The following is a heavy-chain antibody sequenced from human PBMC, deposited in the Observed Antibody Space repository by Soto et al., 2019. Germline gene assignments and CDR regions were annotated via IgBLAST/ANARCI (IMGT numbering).Heavy chain of an antibody. V-gene: IGHV3-9*01. CDR3: AKSGIAVAGLFDY. CDR1: GFTFDDYA. D-gene: IGHD6-19*01. Sequence: LSLTCAASGFTFDDYAMHWVRQAPGKGLEWVSGISWNSGSIGYADSVKGRFTISRDNAKNSLYLQMNSLRAEDTALYYCAKSGIAVAGLFDYWGQGTLVTVSS. J-gene: IGHJ4*02. CDR2: ISWNSGSI.